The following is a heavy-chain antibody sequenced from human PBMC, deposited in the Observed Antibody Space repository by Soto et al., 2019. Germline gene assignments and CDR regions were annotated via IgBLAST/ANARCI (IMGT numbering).Heavy chain of an antibody. CDR1: GGSISSDY. J-gene: IGHJ5*02. Sequence: VQLQESGPGLVKPSETLSLICTVSGGSISSDYLSWIRQPAGKGLEWIGRVYTSGYSNSNPSLKSRVTMSVDTSKKQFSLYLSSVTAADTAVYDCAREPTTAGTVNWFDPWGQGTLVTVSS. CDR2: VYTSGYS. V-gene: IGHV4-4*07. D-gene: IGHD6-13*01. CDR3: AREPTTAGTVNWFDP.